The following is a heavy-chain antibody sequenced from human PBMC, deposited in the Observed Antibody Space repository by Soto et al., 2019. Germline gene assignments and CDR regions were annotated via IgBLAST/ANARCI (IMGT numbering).Heavy chain of an antibody. D-gene: IGHD2-21*01. CDR3: VREDWHRFDS. V-gene: IGHV3-7*01. J-gene: IGHJ4*02. CDR1: GFMFSAYW. Sequence: EVQLVESGGRLVQPGGSLRLSCAASGFMFSAYWMSWVRQDPGKGLEWVATISGSASDKFYVDSVKGRFTISRDDSKNTLNLQMNSLRDEDTAVYYCVREDWHRFDSWGQGTLVTVSS. CDR2: ISGSASDK.